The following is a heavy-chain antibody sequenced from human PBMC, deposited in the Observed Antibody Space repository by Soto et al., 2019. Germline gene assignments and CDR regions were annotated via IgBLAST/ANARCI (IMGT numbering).Heavy chain of an antibody. CDR1: GGTFSSYA. CDR2: IIPIFGTA. J-gene: IGHJ4*02. V-gene: IGHV1-69*06. CDR3: ASYSGYYPYYFDY. D-gene: IGHD3-22*01. Sequence: SVKVSCKASGGTFSSYAISWVRQAPGQGLEWMGGIIPIFGTANYAQKFQGRVTITADKSTSTAYMELSSLRSEDTAVYYCASYSGYYPYYFDYWGQGTLVTVSS.